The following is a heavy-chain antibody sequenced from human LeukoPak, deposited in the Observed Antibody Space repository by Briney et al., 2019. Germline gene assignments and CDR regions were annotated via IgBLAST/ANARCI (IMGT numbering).Heavy chain of an antibody. D-gene: IGHD5-18*01. CDR1: GDSISSNTW. CDR3: ARVVDTAMAYFDY. J-gene: IGHJ4*02. CDR2: IFHGGST. V-gene: IGHV4-4*02. Sequence: SETLSLTCAVSGDSISSNTWWSWVRQPPGKGLEWIGEIFHGGSTNYNSSLKSRVTLSLDKSKNQFSLKLDSVTAADTAVYYCARVVDTAMAYFDYWGQGTLVTVSS.